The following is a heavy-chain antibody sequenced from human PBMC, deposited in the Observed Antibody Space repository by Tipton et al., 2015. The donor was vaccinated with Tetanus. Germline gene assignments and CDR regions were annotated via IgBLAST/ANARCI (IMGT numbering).Heavy chain of an antibody. V-gene: IGHV4-39*01. Sequence: TLSLTCTVSGGSISSSSYYWGWIRQPPGKGLEWIGSIYYSGSTYYNPPLKSRVTISVDTSKNQFSLKLSSVTAADTAVYYCARHPLRFFAYYYMDVWGKGTTVTVSS. CDR3: ARHPLRFFAYYYMDV. D-gene: IGHD3-3*01. CDR1: GGSISSSSYY. CDR2: IYYSGST. J-gene: IGHJ6*03.